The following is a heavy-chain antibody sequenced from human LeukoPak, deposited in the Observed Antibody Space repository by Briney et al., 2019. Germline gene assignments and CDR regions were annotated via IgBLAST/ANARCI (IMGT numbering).Heavy chain of an antibody. Sequence: GSLRLSCAASGFTFNNYAMSWVRQAPGMGLEWLSYVSGSGGATYYAASVKGRFTISRDNSKNTVYLQMGSLRAEDTAVYYCAKNRGGAYKYYMDVWGNGTTVTVSS. D-gene: IGHD1-26*01. CDR3: AKNRGGAYKYYMDV. CDR1: GFTFNNYA. V-gene: IGHV3-23*01. CDR2: VSGSGGAT. J-gene: IGHJ6*03.